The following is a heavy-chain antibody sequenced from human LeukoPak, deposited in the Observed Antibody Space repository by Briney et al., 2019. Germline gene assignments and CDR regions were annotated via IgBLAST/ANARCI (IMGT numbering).Heavy chain of an antibody. D-gene: IGHD4/OR15-4a*01. V-gene: IGHV3-53*01. J-gene: IGHJ4*02. Sequence: GTLSLTCTVSGGSISSYYWSWIRQPAGKGLEWVSFIYSDNTHYSDSVKGRFTISRDNSKNTLYLQMNSLRAEDTAVYYCARRAGAYSHPYDYWGQGTLVTVSS. CDR2: IYSDNT. CDR1: GGSISSYY. CDR3: ARRAGAYSHPYDY.